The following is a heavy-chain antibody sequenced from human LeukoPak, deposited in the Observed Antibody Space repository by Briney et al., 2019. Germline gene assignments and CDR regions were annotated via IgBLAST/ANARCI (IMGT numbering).Heavy chain of an antibody. D-gene: IGHD3-10*01. CDR2: IYHSGST. CDR3: ARGRPGRYYGSGSYSLGY. CDR1: GYSISSGYY. J-gene: IGHJ4*02. V-gene: IGHV4-38-2*01. Sequence: SETLSLTCAVSGYSISSGYYWGWIRQPPGKGLEWIGSIYHSGSTYYNPSLKSRVTISVDTSKNQFSLKLSSVTAADTAVYYCARGRPGRYYGSGSYSLGYWGQGTLVTVSS.